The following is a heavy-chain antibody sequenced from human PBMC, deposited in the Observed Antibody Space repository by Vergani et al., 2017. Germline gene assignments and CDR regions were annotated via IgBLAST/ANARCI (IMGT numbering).Heavy chain of an antibody. CDR2: IIPVLGKT. J-gene: IGHJ6*02. V-gene: IGHV1-69*08. CDR1: GATFRSNT. CDR3: ARDPRGYGGDPEDYYDGMDV. D-gene: IGHD2-21*02. Sequence: QVQLVQSGAEVKKPGSSVKVSCKASGATFRSNTISWVRQVPGQGLEWMGRIIPVLGKTKYAQDFQGRLTITADTSTSTAYMELTSLRSLDKAVYYCARDPRGYGGDPEDYYDGMDVWGQGTTVTVSS.